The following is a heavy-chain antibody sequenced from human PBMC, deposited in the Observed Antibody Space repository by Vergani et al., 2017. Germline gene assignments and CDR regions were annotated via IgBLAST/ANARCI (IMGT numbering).Heavy chain of an antibody. V-gene: IGHV4-39*01. CDR2: IYYSGST. CDR3: TRHWAVVDANNWFDP. Sequence: QVQLQESGPGLVKPSETLSLTCTVSTDSVSNTFYYWGWIRQTPGKGLEWIGSIYYSGSTYYNPSLESRVTMSVDTSKSQFSLKLSSVTAADTAVYYCTRHWAVVDANNWFDPWGQGTLVTVSS. J-gene: IGHJ5*02. D-gene: IGHD2-15*01. CDR1: TDSVSNTFYY.